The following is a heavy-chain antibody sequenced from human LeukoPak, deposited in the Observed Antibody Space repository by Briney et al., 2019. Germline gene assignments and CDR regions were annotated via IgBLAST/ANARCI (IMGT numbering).Heavy chain of an antibody. V-gene: IGHV3-21*01. Sequence: GGSLRLSCAAYGFTFSSYSMNWVRQAPGKGLEWVSSISSSSSYIYYADSVKGRFAISRDNAKNSLYLQMNSLRAEDTAVYYCARDGGGATAHDAFDIWGQGTMVTVSS. J-gene: IGHJ3*02. D-gene: IGHD1-26*01. CDR2: ISSSSSYI. CDR3: ARDGGGATAHDAFDI. CDR1: GFTFSSYS.